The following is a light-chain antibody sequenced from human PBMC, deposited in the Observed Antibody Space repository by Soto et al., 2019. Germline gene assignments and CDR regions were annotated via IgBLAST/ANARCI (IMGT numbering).Light chain of an antibody. CDR1: TSNIRAGYD. J-gene: IGLJ1*01. V-gene: IGLV1-40*01. Sequence: QSVLTQPPSVSGALGQRVTISCTGITSNIRAGYDVHWYQLLPGRAPKLLIYGNTNRPSGVPDRFSGSKSATSASLAITGLQAEDEADYYCCSYGGSHSIDVFGTGTKVTVL. CDR3: CSYGGSHSIDV. CDR2: GNT.